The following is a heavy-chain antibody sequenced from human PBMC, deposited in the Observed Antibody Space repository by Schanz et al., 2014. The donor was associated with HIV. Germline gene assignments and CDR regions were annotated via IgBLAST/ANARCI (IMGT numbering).Heavy chain of an antibody. CDR1: GFTFSTYW. Sequence: EVQLVESGGGLVQPGGSLRLSCAASGFTFSTYWMHWVRQAPGKGLVWVSGISWNSGSIGYADSVKGRFTISRDNAKNSLYLQMNSLRVEDTALYYCAKDMGRQPEYFQHWGQGTLVTVSS. D-gene: IGHD6-6*01. J-gene: IGHJ1*01. CDR2: ISWNSGSI. CDR3: AKDMGRQPEYFQH. V-gene: IGHV3-9*01.